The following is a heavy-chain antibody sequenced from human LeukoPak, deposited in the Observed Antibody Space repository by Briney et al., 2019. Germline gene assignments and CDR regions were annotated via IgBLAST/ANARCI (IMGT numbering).Heavy chain of an antibody. J-gene: IGHJ6*02. D-gene: IGHD4-17*01. Sequence: GGSLRLSCAASGFTFSSYGMHWVRQAPGKGLEWVAVIWYDGSNKYYADSVKGRFTISRDNSKNTLYLQMNSLRAEDTAVYYCARVGLAYGDYDKHYYYGMDVWGQGTTVTVSS. CDR3: ARVGLAYGDYDKHYYYGMDV. CDR2: IWYDGSNK. CDR1: GFTFSSYG. V-gene: IGHV3-33*01.